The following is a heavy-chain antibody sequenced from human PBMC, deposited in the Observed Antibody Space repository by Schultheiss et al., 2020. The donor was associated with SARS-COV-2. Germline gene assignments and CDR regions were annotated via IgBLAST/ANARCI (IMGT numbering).Heavy chain of an antibody. V-gene: IGHV4-59*01. CDR2: IYDGGST. D-gene: IGHD3-16*02. J-gene: IGHJ4*02. CDR3: ARLGGITFGGIIV. CDR1: GGSFSGYY. Sequence: GSLRLSCAVYGGSFSGYYWGWIRQPPGKGLEWIGNIYDGGSTKYNPSLKSRVSISSDTSKNHFSLKLSSIIAADTAVYYCARLGGITFGGIIVWGQGTLVTVSS.